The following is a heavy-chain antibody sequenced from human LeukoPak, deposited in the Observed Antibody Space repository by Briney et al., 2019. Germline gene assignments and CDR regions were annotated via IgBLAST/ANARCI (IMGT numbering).Heavy chain of an antibody. CDR3: ATYDRYTMIVVVIGYFQH. Sequence: ASVKVSCKASGGTFNSYAINWVRQAPGQGLEWMGGIIPIFGTANYAQKFQGRVTMTEDTSTDTAYMELSSLRSEDTAVYYCATYDRYTMIVVVIGYFQHWGQGTLVTVSS. CDR1: GGTFNSYA. V-gene: IGHV1-69*06. CDR2: IIPIFGTA. J-gene: IGHJ1*01. D-gene: IGHD3-22*01.